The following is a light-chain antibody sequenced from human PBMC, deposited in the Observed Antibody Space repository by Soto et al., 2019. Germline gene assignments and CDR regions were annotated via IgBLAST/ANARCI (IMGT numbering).Light chain of an antibody. J-gene: IGKJ5*01. CDR1: QSVISSY. V-gene: IGKV3-20*01. Sequence: IVWTQSPGTLCLSPGERATLSCRSSQSVISSYLAWYQQKPGQAPRLLIYGASSRATGIPDRFSGSGSGTDFTLTISRLEPEDFAVYYCQQYGSSPPSITFGQGTRLEIK. CDR3: QQYGSSPPSIT. CDR2: GAS.